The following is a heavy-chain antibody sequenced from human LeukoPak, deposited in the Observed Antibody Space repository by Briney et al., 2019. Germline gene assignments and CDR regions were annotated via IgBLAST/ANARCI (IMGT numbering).Heavy chain of an antibody. D-gene: IGHD3-22*01. CDR1: GYTFTSYG. J-gene: IGHJ4*02. CDR3: AREVPYDSSRYYQPFDY. CDR2: ISAYNGNT. Sequence: ASVKDSCKASGYTFTSYGISWVRQAPGQGLEWMGWISAYNGNTNYAQKLQGRVTMTTDTSTSTAYMELRSLRSDDTAVYYCAREVPYDSSRYYQPFDYWGQGTLVTVSS. V-gene: IGHV1-18*01.